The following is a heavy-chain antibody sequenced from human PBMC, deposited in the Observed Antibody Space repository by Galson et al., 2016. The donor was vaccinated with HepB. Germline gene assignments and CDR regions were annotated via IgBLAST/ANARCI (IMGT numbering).Heavy chain of an antibody. V-gene: IGHV1-69*01. CDR2: IIPMVGRA. Sequence: SVKVSCKASGGTSSSYAINWMRQAPGQGLEWMGGIIPMVGRANYAQRVQGKVTITADESKGTAYMEMSSLRSDDTAVYYCARVDYYGSGTHYYFDYWGQGTLVTVSS. J-gene: IGHJ4*02. D-gene: IGHD3-10*01. CDR3: ARVDYYGSGTHYYFDY. CDR1: GGTSSSYA.